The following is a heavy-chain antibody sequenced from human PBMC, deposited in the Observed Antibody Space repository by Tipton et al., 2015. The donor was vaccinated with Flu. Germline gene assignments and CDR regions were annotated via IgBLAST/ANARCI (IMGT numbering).Heavy chain of an antibody. D-gene: IGHD3-10*01. V-gene: IGHV3-23*01. Sequence: SLRLSCVASGVNLRNYAMNWVRQAPGKGLEWVSGITGSGANAYYGDSVRGRFTISRDNSKNTLYLQMNSLRADDTAIYYCTKETHQTSRGAFDIWGQGTTVTVSS. J-gene: IGHJ3*02. CDR2: ITGSGANA. CDR3: TKETHQTSRGAFDI. CDR1: GVNLRNYA.